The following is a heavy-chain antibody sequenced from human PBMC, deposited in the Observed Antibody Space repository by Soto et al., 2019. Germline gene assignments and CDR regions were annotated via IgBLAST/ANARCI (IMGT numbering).Heavy chain of an antibody. CDR1: GCLLNDFY. Sequence: PGGSLRLSCAGSGCLLNDFYMSWVRQATGKGLEWVSYISTSSSYTNYADSVKGRFTVSRDNAKNSLYLQMNSLRVEDTAVYYCARDRPSGSYPRYYYFDFWGQGTPVTVS. V-gene: IGHV3-11*05. D-gene: IGHD3-10*01. CDR2: ISTSSSYT. J-gene: IGHJ4*02. CDR3: ARDRPSGSYPRYYYFDF.